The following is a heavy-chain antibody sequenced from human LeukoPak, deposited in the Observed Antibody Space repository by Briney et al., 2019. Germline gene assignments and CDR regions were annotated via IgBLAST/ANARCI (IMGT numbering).Heavy chain of an antibody. J-gene: IGHJ5*02. CDR1: GGSISSYY. V-gene: IGHV4-34*01. Sequence: SETLSLTCTVSGGSISSYYWSWIRQPPGKGLEWIGEINHSGSTNYNPSLKSRVTISVDTSKNQFSLKLSSVTAADTAVYYCGSGPNWFDPWGQGTLVTVSS. CDR2: INHSGST. CDR3: GSGPNWFDP.